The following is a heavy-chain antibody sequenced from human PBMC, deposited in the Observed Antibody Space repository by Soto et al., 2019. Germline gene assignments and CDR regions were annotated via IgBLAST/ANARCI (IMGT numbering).Heavy chain of an antibody. CDR3: ARPREAGKNYYGVDV. V-gene: IGHV5-51*01. Sequence: GESLKISCKGAGYSFTSYWIGWVRQMPGKGLEWMGIIHPGDSDTRYSPSFQGQVTISADKSISTAYLQWSSLKASDTAMYYCARPREAGKNYYGVDVWGQGTTVTVSS. CDR1: GYSFTSYW. CDR2: IHPGDSDT. D-gene: IGHD6-19*01. J-gene: IGHJ6*02.